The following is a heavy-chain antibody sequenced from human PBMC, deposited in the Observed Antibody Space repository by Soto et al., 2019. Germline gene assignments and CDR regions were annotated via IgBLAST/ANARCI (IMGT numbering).Heavy chain of an antibody. CDR2: INSDGSST. J-gene: IGHJ3*02. CDR3: ARESGSYGAFDI. CDR1: GFTFSSYE. V-gene: IGHV3-74*01. Sequence: GGSLRLSCAASGFTFSSYEMNWVRQAPGKGLEWVSRINSDGSSTSYADSVKGRFTISRDNAKNTLYLQMSSLRAEDTAVYYCARESGSYGAFDIWGQGTMVTVSS. D-gene: IGHD1-26*01.